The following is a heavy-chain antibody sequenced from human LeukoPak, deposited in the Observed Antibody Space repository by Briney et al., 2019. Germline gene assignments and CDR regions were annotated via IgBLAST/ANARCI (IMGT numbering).Heavy chain of an antibody. CDR1: AFTFSNAW. Sequence: PGGSLRLSCAASAFTFSNAWMSWVRQAPGKGLEWIGSIYHSGSTYYNPSLKSRVTISVDTSKNQFSLKLSSVTAADTAVYYCARDISGGDAIWGQGTLVTVSS. D-gene: IGHD2-21*02. CDR2: IYHSGST. V-gene: IGHV4-38-2*02. J-gene: IGHJ4*02. CDR3: ARDISGGDAI.